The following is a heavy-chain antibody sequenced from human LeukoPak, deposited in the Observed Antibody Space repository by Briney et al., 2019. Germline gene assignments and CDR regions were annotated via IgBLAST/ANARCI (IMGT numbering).Heavy chain of an antibody. V-gene: IGHV3-43*02. Sequence: QAGGSMRLSCAASGFTLDDYAMHWVRQAPGNGLEWVSLIGGDGGSTYYADSVKGRFTISRDSSKNSLFLQMKSLRTDDTALYYCVKEPHYYDRSGYFWGQGTLVTVSS. CDR2: IGGDGGST. CDR1: GFTLDDYA. CDR3: VKEPHYYDRSGYF. J-gene: IGHJ4*02. D-gene: IGHD3-22*01.